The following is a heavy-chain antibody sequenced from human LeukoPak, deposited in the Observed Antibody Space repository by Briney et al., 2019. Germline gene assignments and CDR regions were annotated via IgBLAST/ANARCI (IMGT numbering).Heavy chain of an antibody. D-gene: IGHD4-11*01. J-gene: IGHJ4*02. V-gene: IGHV3-48*01. CDR3: ARDNHYSLDC. CDR1: GFTVSSNS. CDR2: ISSSSSTI. Sequence: GGSLRLSCTVSGFTVSSNSMSWVRQAPGKGLEWVSYISSSSSTIYYADSVKGRFTISRDNAKNSLYLQMNSLRTEDTAVYYCARDNHYSLDCWGPGTLVTVSS.